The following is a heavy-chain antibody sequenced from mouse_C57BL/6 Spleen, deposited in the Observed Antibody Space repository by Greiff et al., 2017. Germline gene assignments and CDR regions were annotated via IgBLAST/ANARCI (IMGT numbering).Heavy chain of an antibody. CDR3: ARDDYYGSSYFAY. Sequence: VQLQQSGPGLVKPSQSLSLTCSVTGYSITSGYYWNWIRQFPGNKLEWMGYISYDGSNNYNPSLKNRISITRDTSKNQFFLKLNSVTTEDTATYYCARDDYYGSSYFAYWGQGTLVTVSA. V-gene: IGHV3-6*01. J-gene: IGHJ3*01. CDR1: GYSITSGYY. CDR2: ISYDGSN. D-gene: IGHD1-1*01.